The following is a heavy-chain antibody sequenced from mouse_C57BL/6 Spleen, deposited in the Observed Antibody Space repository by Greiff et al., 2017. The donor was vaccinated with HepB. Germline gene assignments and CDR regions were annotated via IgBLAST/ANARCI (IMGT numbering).Heavy chain of an antibody. Sequence: VQLKESGGGLVQPGGSMKLSCAASGFTFSDAWMDWVRQSPEKGLEWVAEIRNKANNHATYYAESVKGRFTISRDDSKSSVYLQMNSLRAEDTGIYYCTSTMAIYYAMDYWGQGTSVTVSS. CDR3: TSTMAIYYAMDY. CDR2: IRNKANNHAT. D-gene: IGHD1-1*02. CDR1: GFTFSDAW. V-gene: IGHV6-6*01. J-gene: IGHJ4*01.